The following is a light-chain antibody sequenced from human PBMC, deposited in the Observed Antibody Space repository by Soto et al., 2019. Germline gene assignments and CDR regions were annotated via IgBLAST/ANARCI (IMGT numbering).Light chain of an antibody. Sequence: QSALTQPASVSGSPGQSITISCTGTSSDVGGYNYVSWYQQYPGKAPKLMIYEVINRPSGVSNRFSGSKSGNTASLTISGLQAEDEADYYCSSYTTSSTRGGVFGTGTKLTVL. CDR2: EVI. CDR1: SSDVGGYNY. J-gene: IGLJ1*01. CDR3: SSYTTSSTRGGV. V-gene: IGLV2-14*01.